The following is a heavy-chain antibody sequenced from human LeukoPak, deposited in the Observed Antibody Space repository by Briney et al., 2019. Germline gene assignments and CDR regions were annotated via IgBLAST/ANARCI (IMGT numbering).Heavy chain of an antibody. Sequence: SETLSLTCAVYGGSFSGYYWSWIRQPPGKGLEWIGYIYYSGSTNYNPSLKSRVTISVDTSKNQFSLKLSSVTAADTAVYYCARLAVAGPSYYFDYWGQGTLVTVSS. J-gene: IGHJ4*02. CDR2: IYYSGST. CDR3: ARLAVAGPSYYFDY. CDR1: GGSFSGYY. V-gene: IGHV4-59*01. D-gene: IGHD6-19*01.